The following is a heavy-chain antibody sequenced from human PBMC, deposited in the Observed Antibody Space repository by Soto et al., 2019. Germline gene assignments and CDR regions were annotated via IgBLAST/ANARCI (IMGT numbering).Heavy chain of an antibody. J-gene: IGHJ4*02. CDR2: IDTSGGST. CDR3: AKDYDFWSGYFHPIDS. Sequence: GGSLRLSCAASAFTFSSYAMSWVRQAPGKGLEWVSGIDTSGGSTYYADSVKGRFTISRDNSKNTLYLQMNSLRAEDTALYYCAKDYDFWSGYFHPIDSWGQGTLVTVSS. CDR1: AFTFSSYA. D-gene: IGHD3-3*01. V-gene: IGHV3-23*01.